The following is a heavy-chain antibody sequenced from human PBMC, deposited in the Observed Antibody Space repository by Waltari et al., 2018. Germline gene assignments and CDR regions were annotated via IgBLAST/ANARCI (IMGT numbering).Heavy chain of an antibody. CDR1: GYSISSGYY. CDR2: IYHSGST. D-gene: IGHD6-13*01. J-gene: IGHJ4*02. Sequence: QVQLQESGPGLVKPSETLSLTCAVSGYSISSGYYWGWLRQPPGKGLEWIGSIYHSGSTYYNPSLKSRVTISVDTSKNQFSLKLSSVTAADTAVYYCARDFRGSWLGYYFDYWGQGTLVTVSS. CDR3: ARDFRGSWLGYYFDY. V-gene: IGHV4-38-2*02.